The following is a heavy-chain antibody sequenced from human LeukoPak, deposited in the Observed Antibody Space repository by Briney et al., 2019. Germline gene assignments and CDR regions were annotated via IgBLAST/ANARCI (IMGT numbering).Heavy chain of an antibody. CDR2: IWYDGSNK. J-gene: IGHJ6*02. Sequence: GGSLRLSCAASGFTFSSYGMHWVRQAPGKGLEWVAVIWYDGSNKYYADSVKGRFTISRDNSKNTLYLQMNSLRAEDTAVYYCARLDGSGGIGGDYYYGMDVWGQGTTVTVSS. CDR1: GFTFSSYG. V-gene: IGHV3-33*01. D-gene: IGHD3-10*01. CDR3: ARLDGSGGIGGDYYYGMDV.